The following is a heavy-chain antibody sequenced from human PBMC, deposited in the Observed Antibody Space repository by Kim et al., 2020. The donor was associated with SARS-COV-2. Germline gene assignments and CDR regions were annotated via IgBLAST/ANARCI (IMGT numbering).Heavy chain of an antibody. CDR1: GFTFSSYA. Sequence: GGSLRLSCAASGFTFSSYAMSWVRQAPGKGLEWVSAISGSGGSTYYADSVKGRFTISRDNSKNTLYLQMNSLRAEDTAVYYCAKGGRYGGNEGRFDPWGQGTLVTVPS. V-gene: IGHV3-23*01. D-gene: IGHD2-15*01. CDR2: ISGSGGST. J-gene: IGHJ5*02. CDR3: AKGGRYGGNEGRFDP.